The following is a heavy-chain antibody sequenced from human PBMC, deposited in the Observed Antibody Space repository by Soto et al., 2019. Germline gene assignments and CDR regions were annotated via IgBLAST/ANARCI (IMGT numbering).Heavy chain of an antibody. Sequence: HPGGSLRLSCVVSGFTLSLYSMNWVRQAPGKGLEWVSYISTTSSTIYYAGSVRGRFTISRDNAKNSLDLQMSSLRDEDAAVYYCATSCSGGNCLDYWGQGILVTVSS. CDR3: ATSCSGGNCLDY. CDR1: GFTLSLYS. CDR2: ISTTSSTI. J-gene: IGHJ4*02. D-gene: IGHD2-15*01. V-gene: IGHV3-48*02.